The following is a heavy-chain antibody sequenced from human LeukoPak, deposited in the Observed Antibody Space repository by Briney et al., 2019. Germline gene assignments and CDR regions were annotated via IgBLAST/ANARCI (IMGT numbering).Heavy chain of an antibody. Sequence: ASVKVSCKVSGYTLTELSMHWVRQAPGKGLEWMGGFDPEDGETIYAQKFQGRVTMTEDTSTDTAYMELSSLRSEDTAVYYCARVVGDGYNSDAFDIWGQGTMVTVSS. CDR3: ARVVGDGYNSDAFDI. CDR2: FDPEDGET. CDR1: GYTLTELS. D-gene: IGHD5-24*01. V-gene: IGHV1-24*01. J-gene: IGHJ3*02.